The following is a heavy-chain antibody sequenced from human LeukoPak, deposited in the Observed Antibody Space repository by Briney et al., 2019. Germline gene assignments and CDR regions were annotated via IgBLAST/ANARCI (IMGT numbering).Heavy chain of an antibody. CDR3: ASYSSGNGREFQH. D-gene: IGHD3-22*01. Sequence: GGSLSLSCAASVFSSRSNWMGWVRQAAGKGLEWVANIKQDGSEKYYVDSVKGRFTISRDNAKNSLYLEMSSLRAEDTAVYYCASYSSGNGREFQHWGQGTLVTVSS. CDR2: IKQDGSEK. J-gene: IGHJ1*01. CDR1: VFSSRSNW. V-gene: IGHV3-7*01.